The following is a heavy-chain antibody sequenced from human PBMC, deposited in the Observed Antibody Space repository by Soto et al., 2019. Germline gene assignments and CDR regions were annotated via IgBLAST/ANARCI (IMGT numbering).Heavy chain of an antibody. CDR3: ARVPSPFDYYYAMDV. V-gene: IGHV4-30-4*01. CDR2: IFSSGTT. CDR1: GDSISSGNKY. Sequence: SETLSLTCTVSGDSISSGNKYWIWIRQPPGKGLEWIGYIFSSGTTYYNPSLKSRLTMSLDASQNQFSLKLNSLTDADTAVYFCARVPSPFDYYYAMDVWGQGTTVTVSS. J-gene: IGHJ6*02. D-gene: IGHD3-16*01.